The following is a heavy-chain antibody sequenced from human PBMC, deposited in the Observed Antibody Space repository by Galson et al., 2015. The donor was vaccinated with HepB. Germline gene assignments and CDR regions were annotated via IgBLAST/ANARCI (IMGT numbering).Heavy chain of an antibody. D-gene: IGHD3-10*01. CDR1: GYTFTSYY. J-gene: IGHJ6*03. Sequence: SVKVSCKASGYTFTSYYMHWVRQAPGQGLEWMGIINPSGGSTSYAQKFQGRVTMTRDTSTSTVYMELSSLRSEDTAVYYCARDPITMVQGVTPSEIYYYYMDVWGKGTTVTVSS. CDR2: INPSGGST. V-gene: IGHV1-46*03. CDR3: ARDPITMVQGVTPSEIYYYYMDV.